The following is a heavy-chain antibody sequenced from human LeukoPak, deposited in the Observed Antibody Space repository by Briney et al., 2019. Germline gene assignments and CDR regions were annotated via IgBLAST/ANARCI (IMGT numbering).Heavy chain of an antibody. CDR3: ARDLAYSRLDY. D-gene: IGHD5-18*01. CDR2: INPEGSEK. V-gene: IGHV3-7*01. J-gene: IGHJ4*02. Sequence: GGSLRLSCAVSGLTFSSSWVDWVRQAPGKGLEWVASINPEGSEKYSADSVKGRFTISRDNAKNSLYLQMDSLRVEDTAFYYCARDLAYSRLDYWGQGMLVTVSS. CDR1: GLTFSSSW.